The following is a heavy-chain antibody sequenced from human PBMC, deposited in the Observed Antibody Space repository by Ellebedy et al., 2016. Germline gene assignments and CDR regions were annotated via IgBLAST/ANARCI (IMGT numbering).Heavy chain of an antibody. V-gene: IGHV3-30*04. D-gene: IGHD6-13*01. Sequence: GESLKISCAASGFTFSSYAMHWVRQASGKGLEWVAVLSYDGSYKKYADSVKGRFTISRDNSKNTLDLQMNSLRAEDTAVYYCARDRGDSSSWYLAFDYWGQGTLVTVSS. CDR1: GFTFSSYA. J-gene: IGHJ4*02. CDR2: LSYDGSYK. CDR3: ARDRGDSSSWYLAFDY.